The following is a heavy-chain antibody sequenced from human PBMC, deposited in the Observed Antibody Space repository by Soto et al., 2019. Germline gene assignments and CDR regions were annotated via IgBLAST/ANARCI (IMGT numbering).Heavy chain of an antibody. CDR2: ITYDGSSK. D-gene: IGHD3-16*01. J-gene: IGHJ4*02. CDR1: GFTFRSYA. Sequence: LRLSCAASGFTFRSYAMHWARQAPGKGLEWVAVITYDGSSKYYGDSVKGRFTVSRDNSKKTPYLQMNSLRAEDTAMYYCAREDGGYDYWGQGTLVTVSS. CDR3: AREDGGYDY. V-gene: IGHV3-30-3*01.